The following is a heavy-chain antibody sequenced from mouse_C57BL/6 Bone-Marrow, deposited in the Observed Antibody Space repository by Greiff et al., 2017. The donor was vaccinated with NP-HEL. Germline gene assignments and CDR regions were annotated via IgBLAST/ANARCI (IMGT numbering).Heavy chain of an antibody. CDR2: ISYDGSN. CDR3: ARDVTTGDAMDY. V-gene: IGHV3-6*01. D-gene: IGHD2-13*01. CDR1: GYSITSGYY. Sequence: EVKLQESGPGLVKPSQSLSLTCSVTGYSITSGYYWNWIRQFPGNKLEWMGYISYDGSNNYNPSLKNRISITRDTSKNQFFLKLNSVTTEDTATYYCARDVTTGDAMDYWGQGTSVTVSS. J-gene: IGHJ4*01.